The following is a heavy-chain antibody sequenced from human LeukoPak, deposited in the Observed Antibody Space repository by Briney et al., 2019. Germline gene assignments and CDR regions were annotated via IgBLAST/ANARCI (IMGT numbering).Heavy chain of an antibody. CDR2: ISSDGRIT. Sequence: GXSLRLSCAGSGYTFSSYAMHWVRQAPGKGLEYVAAISSDGRITYYANFVKGRFTISRDNSKNTLYLQMGSLRTEDMAVYYCARVSGWYWFDQWGQGTLVTVSS. CDR1: GYTFSSYA. CDR3: ARVSGWYWFDQ. D-gene: IGHD6-19*01. J-gene: IGHJ5*02. V-gene: IGHV3-64*01.